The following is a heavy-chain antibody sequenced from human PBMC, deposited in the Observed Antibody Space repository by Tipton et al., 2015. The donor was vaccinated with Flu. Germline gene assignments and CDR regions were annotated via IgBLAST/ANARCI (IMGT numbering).Heavy chain of an antibody. CDR1: GGSISMSNW. Sequence: TLSLTCAVSGGSISMSNWWSWVRQPPGKGLEWIGEIYHSGSSNYNPSLRSRVIISLDTPKNQFSLELFSVTAADTAVYYCARVEWDRYYADSSGYFYWGQGILVTVSS. V-gene: IGHV4-4*02. CDR2: IYHSGSS. CDR3: ARVEWDRYYADSSGYFY. J-gene: IGHJ4*02. D-gene: IGHD3-22*01.